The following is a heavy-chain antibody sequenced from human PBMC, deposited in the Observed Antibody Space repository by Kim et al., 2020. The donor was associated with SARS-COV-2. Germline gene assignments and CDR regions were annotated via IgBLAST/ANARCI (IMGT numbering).Heavy chain of an antibody. D-gene: IGHD1-26*01. CDR2: INHSVST. V-gene: IGHV4-34*01. CDR3: ARRAVGGWFDP. Sequence: SETLSLTCAVYGGSFSGYYWSWIRQPPGKGLEWIGEINHSVSTNYNPSLKSRVTISVDTSKNQFSLKLSSVTAADTAVYYCARRAVGGWFDPWGQGTLVTVSS. J-gene: IGHJ5*02. CDR1: GGSFSGYY.